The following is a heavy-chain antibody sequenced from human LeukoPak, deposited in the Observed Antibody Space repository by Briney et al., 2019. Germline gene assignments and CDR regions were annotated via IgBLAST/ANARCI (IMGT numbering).Heavy chain of an antibody. D-gene: IGHD5-18*01. J-gene: IGHJ5*02. CDR2: INHSGST. CDR3: ARVLGVGDTAMVTLAPGFDP. Sequence: SETLSLTCAVYGGSFSGYYWSWIRQPPGKGLEWIGEINHSGSTNYNPSLKSRVTISVDTSKNQFSLKLSSVTAADTAVYYCARVLGVGDTAMVTLAPGFDPWGQGTLVTVSS. CDR1: GGSFSGYY. V-gene: IGHV4-34*01.